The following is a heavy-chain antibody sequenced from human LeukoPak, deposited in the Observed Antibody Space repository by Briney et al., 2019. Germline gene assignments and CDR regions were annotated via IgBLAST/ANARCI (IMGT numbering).Heavy chain of an antibody. V-gene: IGHV3-23*01. CDR2: ISGSGGST. CDR3: AKVGDSSGYYQN. Sequence: GGSLRLSCAASGFTFSSYAMSWVRQAPGKGLEWVSAISGSGGSTYYADSVKGRSTISRDNSKNTLYLQMNSLRAEDTAVYYCAKVGDSSGYYQNWGQGTLVTVSS. D-gene: IGHD3-22*01. CDR1: GFTFSSYA. J-gene: IGHJ4*02.